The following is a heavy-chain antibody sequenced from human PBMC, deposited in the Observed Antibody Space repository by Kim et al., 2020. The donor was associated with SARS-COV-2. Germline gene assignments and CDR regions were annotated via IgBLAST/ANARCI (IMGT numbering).Heavy chain of an antibody. J-gene: IGHJ4*02. CDR1: GFTFSAYS. D-gene: IGHD1-26*01. CDR2: ISTSGSTV. Sequence: GGSLRLSCAASGFTFSAYSMNWVRQAPGKGLEWVSYISTSGSTVYYADSVKGRFTISRDNAKNSLFLQMNGLRGEDTAVYYCASGTLVGWECLEYWGQGTLVTVS. CDR3: ASGTLVGWECLEY. V-gene: IGHV3-48*04.